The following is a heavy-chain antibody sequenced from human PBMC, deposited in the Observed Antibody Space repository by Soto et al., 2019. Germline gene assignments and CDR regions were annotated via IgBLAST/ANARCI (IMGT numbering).Heavy chain of an antibody. Sequence: GGSLRRACAAAGFTFSSHAMSWVRQAPGRGREWVSAISGSGGSTYYADSVKGRFNSSRDNSKNTLYLQMNSLRAEDTAVYSCAKEGWLGGSYYKSRYVASENSIDYWGQGTLVTVSS. D-gene: IGHD1-26*01. CDR3: AKEGWLGGSYYKSRYVASENSIDY. CDR1: GFTFSSHA. CDR2: ISGSGGST. V-gene: IGHV3-23*01. J-gene: IGHJ4*02.